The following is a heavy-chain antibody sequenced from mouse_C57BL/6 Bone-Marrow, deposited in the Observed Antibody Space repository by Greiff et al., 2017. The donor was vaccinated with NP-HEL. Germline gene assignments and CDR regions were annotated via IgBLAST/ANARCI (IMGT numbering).Heavy chain of an antibody. CDR3: AKVTTRTWFAD. V-gene: IGHV7-3*03. CDR1: GFTFTDYY. J-gene: IGHJ3*01. Sequence: EVKVEESGGGLVQPGGSLSLSCAASGFTFTDYYMSWVRQPPGKALEWLGFIRNKANGYTTEYSASVKGRFTISRDNSQSILYLQMNALGAEDSATYYGAKVTTRTWFADWGQGTLVTVSA. CDR2: IRNKANGYTT.